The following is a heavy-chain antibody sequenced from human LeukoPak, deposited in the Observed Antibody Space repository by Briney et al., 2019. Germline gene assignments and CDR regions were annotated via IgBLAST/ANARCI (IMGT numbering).Heavy chain of an antibody. D-gene: IGHD4-17*01. V-gene: IGHV4-4*07. J-gene: IGHJ4*02. CDR2: IYTSGST. CDR1: GGSISSYF. CDR3: ARAIDGDHGVWFDY. Sequence: SETLSLTCTVSGGSISSYFWSWIRQPAGKGLEWIGRIYTSGSTNSNPSLKSRLTMPVDTSKNQFSLKLSSVTAADTAVYYCARAIDGDHGVWFDYWGQGTLVTVSS.